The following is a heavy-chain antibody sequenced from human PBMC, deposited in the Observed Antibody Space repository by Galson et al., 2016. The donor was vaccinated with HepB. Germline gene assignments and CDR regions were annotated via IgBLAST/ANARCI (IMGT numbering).Heavy chain of an antibody. V-gene: IGHV4-39*07. D-gene: IGHD1-20*01. CDR2: LYYVGST. J-gene: IGHJ4*02. CDR3: ARGITGSTSNFYS. Sequence: SETLSLTCTVSGGSVYSSSSYWGWIRQSPGKGLDWIGSLYYVGSTYYNPSLKSRVTISINTSKDQLSLTLSSVTAADTAVYYCARGITGSTSNFYSWGQGTLVTASS. CDR1: GGSVYSSSSY.